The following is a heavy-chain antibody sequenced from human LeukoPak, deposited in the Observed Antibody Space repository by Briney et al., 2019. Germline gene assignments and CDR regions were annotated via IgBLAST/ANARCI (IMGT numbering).Heavy chain of an antibody. CDR2: INHSGGT. Sequence: SETLSLTCAVYGGSFSGYYWSWIRQPPGKGLEWIGEINHSGGTNYNPSLKSRVTISVDTSKNQFSLKLSSVTAADTAVYYCARGTVTPAEWGQGTLVTVSS. CDR3: ARGTVTPAE. V-gene: IGHV4-34*01. D-gene: IGHD4-17*01. J-gene: IGHJ4*02. CDR1: GGSFSGYY.